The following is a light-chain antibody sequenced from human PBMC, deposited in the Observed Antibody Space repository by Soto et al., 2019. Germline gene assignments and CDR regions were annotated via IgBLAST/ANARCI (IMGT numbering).Light chain of an antibody. CDR2: DVS. V-gene: IGLV2-14*03. Sequence: QSALTQPASLSGSPGQSSTISCTGTSSDVGGYNYVSWYQHHPGKAPKLMIYDVSNRPSGVSNRFSGSKSGNTASLTISGLQAEDEADYYCSSYTSSSTLVVFGGGTKVTVL. J-gene: IGLJ2*01. CDR3: SSYTSSSTLVV. CDR1: SSDVGGYNY.